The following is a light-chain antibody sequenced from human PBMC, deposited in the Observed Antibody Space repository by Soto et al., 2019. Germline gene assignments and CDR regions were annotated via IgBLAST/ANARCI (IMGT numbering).Light chain of an antibody. V-gene: IGLV4-69*01. J-gene: IGLJ2*01. CDR2: LNSDGSH. CDR1: SGHSSYA. Sequence: QPVLTQSPSASASLGASVKLTCTLSSGHSSYAIAWHQQQPEKGPRYLMKLNSDGSHSKGDGIPDRFSGSSSGAERYLTISSHQSEDEAEYYCQTWGTGIVVFGGGTKVTVL. CDR3: QTWGTGIVV.